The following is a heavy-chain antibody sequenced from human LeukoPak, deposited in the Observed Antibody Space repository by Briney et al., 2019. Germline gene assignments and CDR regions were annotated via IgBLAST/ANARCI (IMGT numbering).Heavy chain of an antibody. CDR3: SRHISYYDILTGRYNPGVIDV. V-gene: IGHV5-10-1*01. Sequence: GALPLICGEGAGSIFSSYWISWVRQLPGKGLEWMGRIDHSEFYTNYSPSFQRHVTISADKSISTAYLQWSSLKASDTAMYYCSRHISYYDILTGRYNPGVIDVWGKGTTVTVSS. CDR1: GSIFSSYW. D-gene: IGHD3-9*01. J-gene: IGHJ6*04. CDR2: IDHSEFYT.